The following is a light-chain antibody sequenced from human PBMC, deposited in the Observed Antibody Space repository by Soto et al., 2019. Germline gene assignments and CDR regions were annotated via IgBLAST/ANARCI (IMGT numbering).Light chain of an antibody. CDR3: QQSYSTPPFH. V-gene: IGKV1-39*01. Sequence: DIQMTQSPSPLSASVGDRVYVTCRTSQSISSYLNWYQAKPGKAPKLLINEASSLESGVPSRFSGSGSGTDFTLPISRLQPEDSATYYCQQSYSTPPFHFGPGTKVDIK. J-gene: IGKJ3*01. CDR2: EAS. CDR1: QSISSY.